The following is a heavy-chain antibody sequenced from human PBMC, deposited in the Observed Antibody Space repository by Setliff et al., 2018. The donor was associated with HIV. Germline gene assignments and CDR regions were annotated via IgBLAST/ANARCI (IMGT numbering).Heavy chain of an antibody. CDR3: AKKGFCSGGHCHTDWYFYMDV. J-gene: IGHJ6*03. D-gene: IGHD2-15*01. V-gene: IGHV3-23*03. CDR2: IYSDGSRT. CDR1: GFTFSNFA. Sequence: PGESLRLSCAASGFTFSNFAMGWVRQAPGKGLEWVSNIYSDGSRTHYADSVKGRFTISRDNSKNTLNLQMNSLSADDTAVYYCAKKGFCSGGHCHTDWYFYMDVWGKGTTVTVSS.